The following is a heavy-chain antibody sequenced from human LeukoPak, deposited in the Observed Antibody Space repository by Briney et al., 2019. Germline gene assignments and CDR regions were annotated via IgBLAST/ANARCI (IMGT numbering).Heavy chain of an antibody. J-gene: IGHJ6*03. D-gene: IGHD2-2*01. CDR3: ASSSWNYYYYYMDV. CDR2: IYYSGST. Sequence: SETLSLTCTVSGGSISSYYWSWIRQPPGKGLEWIGYIYYSGSTNYNPSLKSRVTISVDTSKNQFSLKLSPVTAADTAVYYCASSSWNYYYYYMDVWGKGTTVTVSS. V-gene: IGHV4-59*01. CDR1: GGSISSYY.